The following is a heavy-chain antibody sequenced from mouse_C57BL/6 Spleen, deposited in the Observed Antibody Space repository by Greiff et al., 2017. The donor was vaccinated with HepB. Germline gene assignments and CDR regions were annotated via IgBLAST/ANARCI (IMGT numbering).Heavy chain of an antibody. J-gene: IGHJ3*01. CDR2: IYPRSGNN. V-gene: IGHV1-81*01. CDR1: GYTFTSYG. D-gene: IGHD4-1*02. CDR3: ASLLNWGFAY. Sequence: QVQLQQSGAELARPGASVKLSCKASGYTFTSYGISWVKQRTGQGLEWIGEIYPRSGNNYYNEKFKGKATLTADKSSSTAYMELRSLTSEDSAVYFCASLLNWGFAYWGQGTLVTVSA.